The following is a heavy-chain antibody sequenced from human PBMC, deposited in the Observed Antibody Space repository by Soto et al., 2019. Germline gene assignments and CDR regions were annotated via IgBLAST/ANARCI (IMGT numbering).Heavy chain of an antibody. Sequence: PSETLSLTCTVSGGSISSSSYYWGWIRQPPGKGLEWIGSIYYSGSTYYNPSLKSRVTISVDTSKNQFSLKLSSVTAADTAVYCCADYGDRRRYFDSLGQGTLVTVS. CDR1: GGSISSSSYY. D-gene: IGHD4-17*01. CDR3: ADYGDRRRYFDS. CDR2: IYYSGST. J-gene: IGHJ4*02. V-gene: IGHV4-39*01.